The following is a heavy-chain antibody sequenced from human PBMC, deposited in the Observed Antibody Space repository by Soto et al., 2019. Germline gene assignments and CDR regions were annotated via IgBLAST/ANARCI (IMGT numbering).Heavy chain of an antibody. V-gene: IGHV3-66*01. Sequence: GGSLRLSCAASGFTVSSNYMSWVRQAPGKGLEWVSVIYSGGSTYYADSVKGRFTISRDNSKNTLYLQMNSLRAEDTAVYYCASTHSNYYYYYMDVWGKGTTVTFSS. J-gene: IGHJ6*03. D-gene: IGHD4-4*01. CDR2: IYSGGST. CDR3: ASTHSNYYYYYMDV. CDR1: GFTVSSNY.